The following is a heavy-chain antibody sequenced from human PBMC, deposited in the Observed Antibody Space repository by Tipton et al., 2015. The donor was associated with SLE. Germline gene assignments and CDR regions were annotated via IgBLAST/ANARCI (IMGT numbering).Heavy chain of an antibody. Sequence: LRLSCAVYGGSFSGYYWSWIRQPPGKGLEWIGEINHSGSTNYNPSLKSRVTISVDTSKNQFSLTLSSVTAADTAVYYCARLINVRVVRGVTPYWYFDLWGRDTLVTVSS. CDR2: INHSGST. CDR3: ARLINVRVVRGVTPYWYFDL. J-gene: IGHJ2*01. V-gene: IGHV4-34*01. D-gene: IGHD3-10*01. CDR1: GGSFSGYY.